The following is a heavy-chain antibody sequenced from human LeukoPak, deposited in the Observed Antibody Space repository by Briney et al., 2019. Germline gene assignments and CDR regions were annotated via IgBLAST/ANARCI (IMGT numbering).Heavy chain of an antibody. D-gene: IGHD7-27*01. J-gene: IGHJ4*02. CDR1: GYTFTSYY. Sequence: ASVKVSCKASGYTFTSYYMHWVRQAPGQGLEWMGIINPSGGSTSYAQKFQGRVTMTRDTSTSTVYMELSSLRSEDTAVYYRARGGSNWGVRYYFDYWGQGTLVTVSS. V-gene: IGHV1-46*01. CDR2: INPSGGST. CDR3: ARGGSNWGVRYYFDY.